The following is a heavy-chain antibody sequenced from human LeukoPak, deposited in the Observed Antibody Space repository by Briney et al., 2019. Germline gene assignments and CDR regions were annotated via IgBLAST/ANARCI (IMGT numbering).Heavy chain of an antibody. CDR2: IYYSGST. D-gene: IGHD1-14*01. V-gene: IGHV4-39*01. CDR1: GGSISSSSYY. CDR3: ARHLLTATRYNWFDP. J-gene: IGHJ5*02. Sequence: SETLSLTCTVSGGSISSSSYYWGWIRQPPGKGLEWIGSIYYSGSTYYNPSLKSRVTISVDTSKNQFSLKLSSVTAADTAVSYCARHLLTATRYNWFDPWGQGTLVTVSS.